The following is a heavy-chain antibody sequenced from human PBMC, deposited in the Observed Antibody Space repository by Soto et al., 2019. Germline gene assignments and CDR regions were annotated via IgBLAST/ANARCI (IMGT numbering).Heavy chain of an antibody. V-gene: IGHV4-39*01. Sequence: PSETLSLTCTVSGGSISSSSYYWGWIRQPPGKGLEWIGSLYYSGNTYYNPSLKSRVTISVDTSKNQFSLKLSSVTAADTAVYYCARLSRFCTGGSCYPEDFDYWGQGTLVTGSS. CDR2: LYYSGNT. J-gene: IGHJ4*02. D-gene: IGHD2-15*01. CDR3: ARLSRFCTGGSCYPEDFDY. CDR1: GGSISSSSYY.